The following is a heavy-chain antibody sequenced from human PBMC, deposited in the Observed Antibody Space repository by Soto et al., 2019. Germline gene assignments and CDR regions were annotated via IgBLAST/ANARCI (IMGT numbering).Heavy chain of an antibody. CDR1: GFSLSTSGVG. J-gene: IGHJ4*02. CDR3: AHSGYYDFWSGFLYFDY. V-gene: IGHV2-5*02. Sequence: SGPTLVNPTQTLTLTCTFSGFSLSTSGVGVGWIRQPPGKALEWLALIYWDDDKRYSPSLKSRLTITKDTSKNQVVLTMTNMDPVDTATYYCAHSGYYDFWSGFLYFDYWGQGTLVTVSA. CDR2: IYWDDDK. D-gene: IGHD3-3*01.